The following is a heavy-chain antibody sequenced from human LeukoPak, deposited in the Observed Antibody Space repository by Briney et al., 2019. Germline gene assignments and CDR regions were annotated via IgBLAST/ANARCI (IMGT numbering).Heavy chain of an antibody. D-gene: IGHD6-13*01. CDR1: GSTFSGQS. J-gene: IGHJ1*01. CDR3: ATSSRQSPSEYLQH. CDR2: ISGSNTFI. Sequence: PGGSLRLSCAASGSTFSGQSVNWVRQAPGKGLEWLSYISGSNTFIYYADSVKGRFTISRDNARNSLYLQMNSLRAEDTAVYYCATSSRQSPSEYLQHWGQGTPVTVSS. V-gene: IGHV3-21*05.